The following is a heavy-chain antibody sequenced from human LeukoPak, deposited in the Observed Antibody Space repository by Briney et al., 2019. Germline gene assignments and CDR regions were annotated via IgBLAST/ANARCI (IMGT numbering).Heavy chain of an antibody. CDR2: ISSSGDNI. Sequence: GGSLRLSCAASGFSLSSYEGNWVRQAPGKGLEWVSYISSSGDNIKYADSVKGRFTVSRDNAKDSLYLQMNSLRDEDTAVYYCARDLISGDYTFDYWGQGALVTVSS. CDR1: GFSLSSYE. D-gene: IGHD1-26*01. J-gene: IGHJ4*02. CDR3: ARDLISGDYTFDY. V-gene: IGHV3-48*03.